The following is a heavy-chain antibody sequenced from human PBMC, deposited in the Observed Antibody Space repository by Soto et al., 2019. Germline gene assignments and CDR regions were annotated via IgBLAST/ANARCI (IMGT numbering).Heavy chain of an antibody. CDR2: IFSSGST. D-gene: IGHD5-12*01. CDR1: GGSINTFY. Sequence: SETLSLTCTVSGGSINTFYWSWVRQPAGKGLEWIGRIFSSGSTSFNPSLESRVAMSVDTSKNHFSLNLSSVTAADMAVYYCAREGPYSAYNFAHGIQLWSFDFWGQGALVTVSS. CDR3: AREGPYSAYNFAHGIQLWSFDF. J-gene: IGHJ4*02. V-gene: IGHV4-4*07.